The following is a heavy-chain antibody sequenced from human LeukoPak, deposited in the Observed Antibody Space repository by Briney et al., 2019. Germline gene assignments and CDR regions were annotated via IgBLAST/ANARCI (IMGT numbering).Heavy chain of an antibody. D-gene: IGHD3-10*01. CDR2: ISTSGST. V-gene: IGHV4-4*07. CDR1: GGSISSYY. Sequence: SETLSLTCTVSGGSISSYYWSWIRQPAGKGLESIGHISTSGSTNYNPSLKSRVTMSVDTSKNQFSLKLSSVSAADTAVYYCARRGPPRTLLRGVKSGWFDPWGQGTLVTVSS. CDR3: ARRGPPRTLLRGVKSGWFDP. J-gene: IGHJ5*02.